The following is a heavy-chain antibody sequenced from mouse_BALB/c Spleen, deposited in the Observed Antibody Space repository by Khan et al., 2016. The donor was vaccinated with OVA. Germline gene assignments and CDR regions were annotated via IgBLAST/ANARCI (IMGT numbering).Heavy chain of an antibody. D-gene: IGHD1-2*01. Sequence: EVQLQESGPGLVKPSQSLSLTCTVTGYSITSGYGWSWIRQFPGNKLEWMGYISYSGSTNYNASLKSRISITRETSNNQYFLQLNSVTTEDTATYYCARTARIKYWGQGTTLTVSS. CDR3: ARTARIKY. V-gene: IGHV3-2*02. CDR1: GYSITSGYG. J-gene: IGHJ2*01. CDR2: ISYSGST.